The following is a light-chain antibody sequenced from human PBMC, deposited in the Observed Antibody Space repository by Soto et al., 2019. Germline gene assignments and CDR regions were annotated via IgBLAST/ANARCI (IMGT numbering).Light chain of an antibody. CDR3: HQRQYWPPIT. V-gene: IGKV3-11*01. J-gene: IGKJ5*01. CDR1: QSVRSN. CDR2: SAS. Sequence: EVVLTQSPATLSLSPGGRAALSCRASQSVRSNSLAWYQQKPGQAPRLLIYSASSRATGIADTFSGGGSGTDFTLTISSLEPEDFAVYYCHQRQYWPPITFGQGTRLE.